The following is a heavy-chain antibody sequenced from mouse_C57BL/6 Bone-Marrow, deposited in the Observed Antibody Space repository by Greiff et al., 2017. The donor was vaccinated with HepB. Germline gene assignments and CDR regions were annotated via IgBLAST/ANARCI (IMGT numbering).Heavy chain of an antibody. CDR3: ARWGHYYYGSSCDYFDY. CDR1: GYTFTSYG. J-gene: IGHJ2*01. V-gene: IGHV1-81*01. CDR2: IYPRSGNT. Sequence: QVQLKESGAELARPGASVKLSCKASGYTFTSYGISWVKQRTGQGLEWIGEIYPRSGNTYYNEKFKGKATLTADKSSSTAYMELRSLTSEDSAVYFCARWGHYYYGSSCDYFDYWGQGTTLTVSS. D-gene: IGHD1-1*01.